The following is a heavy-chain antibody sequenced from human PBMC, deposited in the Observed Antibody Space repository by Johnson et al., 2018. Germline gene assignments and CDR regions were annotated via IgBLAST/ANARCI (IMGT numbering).Heavy chain of an antibody. D-gene: IGHD3-22*01. CDR2: ISGSGSSA. Sequence: SGGGLLQSGGXLRLSCAASGFTFSSYAMSWVRQAPGKGLEWVSAISGSGSSAYYADSVKGGVTVSRDNSKNTLYLPMNSPRAEDTAVYACAKSSTYYYDSSGYLGAFDIWGQGTMVTVSS. V-gene: IGHV3-23*01. CDR1: GFTFSSYA. CDR3: AKSSTYYYDSSGYLGAFDI. J-gene: IGHJ3*02.